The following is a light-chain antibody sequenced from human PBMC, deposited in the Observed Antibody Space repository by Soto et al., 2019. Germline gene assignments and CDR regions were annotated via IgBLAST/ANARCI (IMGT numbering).Light chain of an antibody. V-gene: IGKV3-20*01. CDR1: QSVSSSY. CDR2: GAS. J-gene: IGKJ2*01. CDR3: HHYGSSPRT. Sequence: EIVLTQSPGTLSLSPGERATLSCRASQSVSSSYLAWYQQNPGQAPRLLIYGASSRATVIPDRFSGSGSGTDFTLTISRLEPEDFAVYYCHHYGSSPRTFGQGTKLEIK.